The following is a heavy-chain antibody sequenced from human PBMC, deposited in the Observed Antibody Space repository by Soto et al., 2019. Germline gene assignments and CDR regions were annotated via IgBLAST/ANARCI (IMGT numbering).Heavy chain of an antibody. Sequence: SLKISCHGPGYTFFSFWIVWVRQVPGKGLEWVGRIDPGDSSATYSPTFQGHVTISADRSTRSAYLQWRSLRASDNAIYFCARRYCSRADCYSDSWGQGSLVTVSS. CDR1: GYTFFSFW. D-gene: IGHD2-2*01. CDR2: IDPGDSSA. CDR3: ARRYCSRADCYSDS. V-gene: IGHV5-10-1*01. J-gene: IGHJ4*02.